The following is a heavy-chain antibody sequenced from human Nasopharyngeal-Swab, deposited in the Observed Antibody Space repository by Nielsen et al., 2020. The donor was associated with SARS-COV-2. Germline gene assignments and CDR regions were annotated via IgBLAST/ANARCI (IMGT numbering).Heavy chain of an antibody. CDR1: GGSISSGSIRSYY. D-gene: IGHD1-26*01. J-gene: IGHJ4*02. CDR2: FSYTGIT. Sequence: SDTLSLTCTVSGGSISSGSIRSYYWSWIRPPPGPGLEWIGYFSYTGITNYNPSLNSRVTISVDMSKNQFSLKLSSVAAADTAVYYCAREVVGGFVDSWGQGTLVTVSS. CDR3: AREVVGGFVDS. V-gene: IGHV4-61*01.